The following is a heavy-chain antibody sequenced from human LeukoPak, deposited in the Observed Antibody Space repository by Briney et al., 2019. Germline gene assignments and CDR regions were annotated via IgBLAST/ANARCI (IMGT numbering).Heavy chain of an antibody. J-gene: IGHJ6*02. D-gene: IGHD2-2*01. CDR3: ARADIVVVPAATGYGMDV. CDR2: ISSSSSYI. Sequence: GGSLRLSCAASGFTFSDYSMNWVRQAPGKGLEWVSSISSSSSYIYYADSVKGRFTISRDNAKNSLYLQMNSLRAEDTAVYYCARADIVVVPAATGYGMDVWGQGTTVTVSS. CDR1: GFTFSDYS. V-gene: IGHV3-21*01.